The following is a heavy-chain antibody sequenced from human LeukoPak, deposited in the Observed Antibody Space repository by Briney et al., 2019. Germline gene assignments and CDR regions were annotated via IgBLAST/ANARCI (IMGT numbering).Heavy chain of an antibody. Sequence: ASVKVSCKASGGTFSSYAISWVRQAPGQGLEWMGIINPSGGSTSYAQKFQGRVTMTRDTSTSTVYMEMSSLRSEDTAVYYCARDRWELPFDYWGQGTLVTVSS. D-gene: IGHD1-26*01. J-gene: IGHJ4*02. V-gene: IGHV1-46*01. CDR2: INPSGGST. CDR3: ARDRWELPFDY. CDR1: GGTFSSYA.